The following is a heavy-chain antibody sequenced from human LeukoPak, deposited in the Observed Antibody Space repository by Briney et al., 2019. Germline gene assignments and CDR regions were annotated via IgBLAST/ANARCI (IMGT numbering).Heavy chain of an antibody. V-gene: IGHV3-23*01. J-gene: IGHJ4*02. CDR3: ARSAVGTSCCTAVDY. CDR1: GFTFSTYA. Sequence: GGSLRLSCAASGFTFSTYAITWVRQAPGEGLEWVSGLSTSGDRTYYAESVKGRFTISRDNSKNTLYLQMNSLRAEDTAEYYCARSAVGTSCCTAVDYWGQGTLVTVSS. D-gene: IGHD1-26*01. CDR2: LSTSGDRT.